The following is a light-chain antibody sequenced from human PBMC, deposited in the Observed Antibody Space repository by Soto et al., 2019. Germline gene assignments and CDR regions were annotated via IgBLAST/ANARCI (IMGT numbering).Light chain of an antibody. CDR3: CSHAGGDTYV. Sequence: QSALTQPASVSGSPGQSITISCTGTSSDVGSDNVVSWYQQYPGKAPQLMIYEAFKRPSEASSRFSGSKSGNTASLTISGLQAEDEAEYHCCSHAGGDTYVFGTGTKVTV. V-gene: IGLV2-23*01. CDR2: EAF. J-gene: IGLJ1*01. CDR1: SSDVGSDNV.